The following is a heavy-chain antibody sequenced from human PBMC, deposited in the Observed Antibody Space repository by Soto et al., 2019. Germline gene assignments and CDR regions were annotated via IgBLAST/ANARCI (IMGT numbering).Heavy chain of an antibody. CDR2: ISSGSKTI. J-gene: IGHJ4*02. D-gene: IGHD3-9*01. CDR3: AREDILGVRSFDY. V-gene: IGHV3-48*02. CDR1: GFTFIGYS. Sequence: WGSLRLSCAAPGFTFIGYSVNLFRHSPGKGLEWVSYISSGSKTIYYAESVKGRFTVSRDNARNSQYLQMNSLRDEDTAVYYCAREDILGVRSFDYWGQGTLVTVS.